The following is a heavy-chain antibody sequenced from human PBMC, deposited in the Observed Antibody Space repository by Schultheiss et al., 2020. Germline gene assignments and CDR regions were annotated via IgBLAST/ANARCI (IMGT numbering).Heavy chain of an antibody. CDR3: AKVTDNWNYVGWFDP. Sequence: GGSLRLSCAASGFTFSSYSMNWVRQAPGKGLEWVAVISYDGSNKYYADSVKGRFTISRDNSRNTLYLQMNSLRAEDTAVYYCAKVTDNWNYVGWFDPWGQGTLVTVSS. CDR2: ISYDGSNK. CDR1: GFTFSSYS. J-gene: IGHJ5*02. D-gene: IGHD1-7*01. V-gene: IGHV3-30*18.